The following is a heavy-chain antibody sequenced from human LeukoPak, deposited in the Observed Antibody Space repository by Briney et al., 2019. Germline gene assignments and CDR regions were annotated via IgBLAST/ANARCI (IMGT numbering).Heavy chain of an antibody. CDR1: GYSISSGYY. CDR2: IYHSGST. CDR3: AREPATYSYDSSGIWDAFDI. D-gene: IGHD3-22*01. Sequence: PSETLSLTCTVSGYSISSGYYWGWIRQPPGKELEWIGSIYHSGSTSYNPSLKSRVTISVDTSKNQFSLKLSSVTAADTAVYYCAREPATYSYDSSGIWDAFDIWGRGTMVTVSS. J-gene: IGHJ3*02. V-gene: IGHV4-38-2*02.